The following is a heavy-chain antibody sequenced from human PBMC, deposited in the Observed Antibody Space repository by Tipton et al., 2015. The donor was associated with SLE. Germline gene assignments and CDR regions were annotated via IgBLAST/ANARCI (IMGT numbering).Heavy chain of an antibody. CDR2: IYSGGNT. Sequence: QLVQSGGGLVQPGGSLRLSCAASGFTVSSNYMSWVRQAPGKGLEWLSVIYSGGNTYYADSVKGRFTISRHNSKNTVYLQMNSLRPEDTAVYYCARALGLYGDFDYWGQGTLVTVSS. CDR1: GFTVSSNY. D-gene: IGHD3-16*01. J-gene: IGHJ4*02. CDR3: ARALGLYGDFDY. V-gene: IGHV3-53*04.